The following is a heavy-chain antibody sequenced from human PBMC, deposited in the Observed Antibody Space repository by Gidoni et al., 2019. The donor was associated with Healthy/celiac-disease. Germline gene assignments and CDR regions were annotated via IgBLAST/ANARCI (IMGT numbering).Heavy chain of an antibody. CDR1: GFTFSSYE. V-gene: IGHV3-48*03. J-gene: IGHJ2*01. CDR2: ISSSGSTI. Sequence: EVQLVESGGGLVLPGGSLSLSCAASGFTFSSYEMNWVRQAPGKGLEWVSYISSSGSTIYYADSVKGRFTISRDNAKNSLYLQMNSLRAEDTAVYYCAREGVGDWYFDLWGRGTLVTVSS. CDR3: AREGVGDWYFDL. D-gene: IGHD2-15*01.